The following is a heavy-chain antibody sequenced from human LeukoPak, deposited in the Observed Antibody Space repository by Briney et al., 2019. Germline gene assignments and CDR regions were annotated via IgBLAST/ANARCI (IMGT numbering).Heavy chain of an antibody. CDR3: ARNYRPDFDC. CDR2: AYFRSKWYI. J-gene: IGHJ4*02. V-gene: IGHV6-1*01. CDR1: GDSVSSDRSA. Sequence: SQTLSLTCAISGDSVSSDRSAWSLIRQSPSRGLEWLGRAYFRSKWYITYAVSVKGRITISPDTSKNQFSLQLNSVTPEDSAVYYCARNYRPDFDCWGQGTLVTVSS. D-gene: IGHD3-16*02.